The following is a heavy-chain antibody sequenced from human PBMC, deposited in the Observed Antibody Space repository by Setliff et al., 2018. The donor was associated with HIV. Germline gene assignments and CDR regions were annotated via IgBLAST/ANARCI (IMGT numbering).Heavy chain of an antibody. D-gene: IGHD2-21*02. CDR2: VYDSGTT. V-gene: IGHV4-59*08. CDR3: ARGEACGGDCHYAFEM. CDR1: GGSISNSH. J-gene: IGHJ3*02. Sequence: SETLSLTCTVSGGSISNSHWSWIRQPPGKGLEWIGYVYDSGTTQYNPSLESRVTISLHTSKNHFSLKLNSVTAADTAVYYCARGEACGGDCHYAFEMWGQGTMVTVSS.